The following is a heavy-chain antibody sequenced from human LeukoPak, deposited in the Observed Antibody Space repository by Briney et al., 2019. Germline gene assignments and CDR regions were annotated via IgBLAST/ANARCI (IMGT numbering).Heavy chain of an antibody. J-gene: IGHJ6*02. CDR3: ARCLYYYDSSGYPYYYGMDV. Sequence: GGSLRLSCAASGFTFSSYSMNWVRQAPGKGLEWVSSISSSSSYIYYADSVKGRFTISRDNAKNSLYLQMNSLRAEDTAVYYCARCLYYYDSSGYPYYYGMDVWGQGTTVTVS. V-gene: IGHV3-21*01. CDR1: GFTFSSYS. D-gene: IGHD3-22*01. CDR2: ISSSSSYI.